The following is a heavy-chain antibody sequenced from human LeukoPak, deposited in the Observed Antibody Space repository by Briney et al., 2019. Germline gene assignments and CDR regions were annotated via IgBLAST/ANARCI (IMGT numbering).Heavy chain of an antibody. CDR1: VASISSITYY. D-gene: IGHD3-10*01. J-gene: IGHJ5*02. Sequence: SETLSLTCTVSVASISSITYYWGWLRQPPGKGLEWIGSIYYSGNTYYNPALRTRFTISVDKSKNQFSLRLSSLAAAETAVYYCARHGLRVRGVLRWFDLWGQGTLVTVSS. CDR3: ARHGLRVRGVLRWFDL. CDR2: IYYSGNT. V-gene: IGHV4-39*01.